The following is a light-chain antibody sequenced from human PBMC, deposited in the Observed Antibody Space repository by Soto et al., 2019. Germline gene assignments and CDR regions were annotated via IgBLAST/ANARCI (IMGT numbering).Light chain of an antibody. CDR1: QSISSW. CDR3: KQYNSSPWT. CDR2: DAY. V-gene: IGKV1-5*01. Sequence: DIQMTQSPSTLSASVGDRVTITCRASQSISSWLAWYQQKPGEAPKLLIYDAYSLESGVQSRFSGSGSGTEFTLTISSLQPDDFATYYCKQYNSSPWTFGQGTKVDIK. J-gene: IGKJ1*01.